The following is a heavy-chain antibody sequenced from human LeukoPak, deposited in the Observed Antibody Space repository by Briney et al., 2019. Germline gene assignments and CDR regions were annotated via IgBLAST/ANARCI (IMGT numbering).Heavy chain of an antibody. D-gene: IGHD4-17*01. V-gene: IGHV4-59*01. CDR1: GGSISSYY. CDR3: ARYKMDYGDYYYFDY. J-gene: IGHJ4*02. Sequence: SEPLSHTCTVSGGSISSYYWSWIRQPPGKGLEWIGYIYYSGSTNYNPSLKSRVTISVDTSKSQFSLKLSSVTAADTAVYYCARYKMDYGDYYYFDYWGQGTLVTVSS. CDR2: IYYSGST.